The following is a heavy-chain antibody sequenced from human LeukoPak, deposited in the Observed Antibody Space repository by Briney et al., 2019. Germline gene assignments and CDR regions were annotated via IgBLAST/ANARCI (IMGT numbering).Heavy chain of an antibody. Sequence: GGSLRLSCAVSGFPFSNAWMSWVRQAPGKGLEWVGRIKSKPDGGTTDYAAPVKARFAISRDDSKNTLYLQMNSLKTEDTAVYYCTTVRGLKGEISDYWGQGTLVIVSS. CDR1: GFPFSNAW. D-gene: IGHD3-10*01. CDR2: IKSKPDGGTT. J-gene: IGHJ4*02. CDR3: TTVRGLKGEISDY. V-gene: IGHV3-15*01.